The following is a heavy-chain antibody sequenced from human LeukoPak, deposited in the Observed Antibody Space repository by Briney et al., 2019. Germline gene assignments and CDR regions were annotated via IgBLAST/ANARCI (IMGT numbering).Heavy chain of an antibody. V-gene: IGHV4-59*01. CDR2: IYYSGST. J-gene: IGHJ5*02. Sequence: ASETLSLTCTVSGGSTSSYYWSWIRQPPGKGLEWIGYIYYSGSTNYNPSLKSRVTISVDTSKNQFSLKLSSVTAADTAVYYCARGVVRYFDWSLGYNWFDPWGQGTLVTVSS. CDR3: ARGVVRYFDWSLGYNWFDP. D-gene: IGHD3-9*01. CDR1: GGSTSSYY.